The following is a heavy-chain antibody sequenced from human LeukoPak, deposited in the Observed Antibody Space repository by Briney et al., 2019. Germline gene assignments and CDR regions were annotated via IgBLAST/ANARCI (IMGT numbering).Heavy chain of an antibody. J-gene: IGHJ4*02. Sequence: GTSVKVSCKASGFTFTSSAMQWVRQAGGQRLEWIGWIVVGSGNTNYAQKFQERVTITRDMSTSTAYMELSSLRSEDTAVYYCAAQLEYLGGDRSPTEYWGQGTLVTVSS. CDR1: GFTFTSSA. CDR3: AAQLEYLGGDRSPTEY. V-gene: IGHV1-58*02. CDR2: IVVGSGNT. D-gene: IGHD1-1*01.